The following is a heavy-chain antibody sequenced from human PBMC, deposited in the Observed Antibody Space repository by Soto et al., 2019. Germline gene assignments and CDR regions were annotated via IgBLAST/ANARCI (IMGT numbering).Heavy chain of an antibody. J-gene: IGHJ5*02. CDR3: ARTIAALSFDP. V-gene: IGHV3-66*01. Sequence: PGGSLRLSCAASGFTVSSNYMSWVRQAPGKGLEWVSVIYSGGSTYCADSVKGRFTISRDNSKNTLYLQMNSLRAEDTAVYYCARTIAALSFDPWGQGTLVTVSS. CDR2: IYSGGST. D-gene: IGHD6-13*01. CDR1: GFTVSSNY.